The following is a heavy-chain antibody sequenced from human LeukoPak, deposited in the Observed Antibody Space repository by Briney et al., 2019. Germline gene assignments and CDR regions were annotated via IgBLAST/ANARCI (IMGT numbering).Heavy chain of an antibody. CDR2: IKQDGSEK. Sequence: GGSLRLSCAASGFTFSSYWMSWVRQAPGKGLEWVANIKQDGSEKYYVDSVKGRFTISRDNAKNSLYLQMNSLRAEDTAVYYCARGPAYGSGSPPYGRDVWGQGTTVTVSS. J-gene: IGHJ6*02. CDR3: ARGPAYGSGSPPYGRDV. CDR1: GFTFSSYW. D-gene: IGHD3-10*01. V-gene: IGHV3-7*04.